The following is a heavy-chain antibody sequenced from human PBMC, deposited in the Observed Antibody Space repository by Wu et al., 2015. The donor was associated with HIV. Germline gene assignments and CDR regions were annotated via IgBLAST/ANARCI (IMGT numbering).Heavy chain of an antibody. D-gene: IGHD3-10*01. CDR2: TTPMFGTT. Sequence: QVQLVQSGAEVKKPGSSVKVSCKASGGIFSNYDINWVRQAPGQGLEWMGGTTPMFGTTNYAQKFQGRVTITSDVYTSTVYMELSSLRSEDTAIYYCARDLARDTMIRARPRYPMDVWGQGTTVTVSS. V-gene: IGHV1-69*05. J-gene: IGHJ6*02. CDR3: ARDLARDTMIRARPRYPMDV. CDR1: GGIFSNYD.